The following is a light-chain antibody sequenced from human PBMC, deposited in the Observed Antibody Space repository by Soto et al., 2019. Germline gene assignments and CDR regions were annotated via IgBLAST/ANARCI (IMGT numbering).Light chain of an antibody. Sequence: QSVLTQPPSASGTPGQRVTISCSGSSSTIGSKTLNWYQHLPGSAPKLLIYTTNQRPSGVPDRFSGSKSGTSASLAISGLQPEDEAVYYCAAWNDSLNGVVFGGGTKLTVL. CDR3: AAWNDSLNGVV. J-gene: IGLJ3*02. CDR1: SSTIGSKT. V-gene: IGLV1-44*01. CDR2: TTN.